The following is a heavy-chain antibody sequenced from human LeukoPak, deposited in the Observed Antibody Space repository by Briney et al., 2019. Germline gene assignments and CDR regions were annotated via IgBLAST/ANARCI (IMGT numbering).Heavy chain of an antibody. CDR2: ISSSSSTI. D-gene: IGHD6-19*01. CDR1: GFTFSTYD. J-gene: IGHJ4*02. V-gene: IGHV3-48*01. Sequence: PGGSLRLSCAASGFTFSTYDMYWVRQAPGKGLEWVSCISSSSSTIYYADSVKGRFTISRDNARNSLYLQMNSLRAEDTAVYYCARGLVRTSSGWYFDYWGQGTLVTVSS. CDR3: ARGLVRTSSGWYFDY.